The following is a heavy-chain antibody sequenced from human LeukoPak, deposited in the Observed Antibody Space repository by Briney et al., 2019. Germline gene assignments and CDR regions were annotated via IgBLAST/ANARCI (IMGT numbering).Heavy chain of an antibody. CDR1: GDSFSSNNAA. D-gene: IGHD6-19*01. CDR3: AREAHEGSGWDYKYYGLDV. CDR2: TYYRSNVYN. J-gene: IGHJ6*02. Sequence: SQTLSLTCAISGDSFSSNNAAWNWIRQSPSRGLEWLGRTYYRSNVYNDYEESVKSRTTINPDTSKNQFSLQLHSVTPEDTAIYYCAREAHEGSGWDYKYYGLDVWGQGTTVTVS. V-gene: IGHV6-1*01.